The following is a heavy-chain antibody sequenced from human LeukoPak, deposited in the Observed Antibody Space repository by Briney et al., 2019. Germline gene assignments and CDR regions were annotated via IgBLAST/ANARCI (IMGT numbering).Heavy chain of an antibody. J-gene: IGHJ4*02. Sequence: PSETLSLTCTVSGGSISSYYWSWIRQPAGKGLEWIGRIYTSGSTNYNPSLKSRVTMSVDTSKNQFSLKLTSVTAADTAVYFCARGAEYYAIWRGYAGYSDYWGQGISVTVSS. CDR3: ARGAEYYAIWRGYAGYSDY. CDR1: GGSISSYY. D-gene: IGHD3-3*01. CDR2: IYTSGST. V-gene: IGHV4-4*07.